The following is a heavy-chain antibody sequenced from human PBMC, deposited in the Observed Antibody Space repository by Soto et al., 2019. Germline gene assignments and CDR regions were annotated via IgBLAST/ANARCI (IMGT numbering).Heavy chain of an antibody. V-gene: IGHV5-51*04. Sequence: GESLKISCEGSGYSFTTYWIGWVRQMPGKGLEWMGIIRPGDSDTRYSPSFQGQVTISADTPISTAYLQWISLKASDTAMYYCARSRRGAYSSGWYSLSGYYSYGIDVWGQGTKVTVSS. CDR1: GYSFTTYW. CDR3: ARSRRGAYSSGWYSLSGYYSYGIDV. J-gene: IGHJ6*02. D-gene: IGHD6-19*01. CDR2: IRPGDSDT.